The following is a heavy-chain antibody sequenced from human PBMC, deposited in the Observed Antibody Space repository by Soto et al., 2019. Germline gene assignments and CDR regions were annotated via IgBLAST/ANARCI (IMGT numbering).Heavy chain of an antibody. CDR1: GYTFTSYD. D-gene: IGHD2-2*01. Sequence: QVQLVQSGAEVKKPGASVKVSCKASGYTFTSYDINWGRQATGQGLEWMGWMNPNSGNTGYAQKFQGRVTMTRNTSISTAYMELSSLRSEDTAVYYCARGRGYCISTSCYLDPWGQGTLVTVSS. J-gene: IGHJ5*02. V-gene: IGHV1-8*01. CDR2: MNPNSGNT. CDR3: ARGRGYCISTSCYLDP.